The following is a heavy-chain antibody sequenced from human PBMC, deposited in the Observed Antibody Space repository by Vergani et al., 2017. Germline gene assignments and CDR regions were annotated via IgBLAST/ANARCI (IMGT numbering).Heavy chain of an antibody. CDR2: ISYDGSNK. CDR1: GFTFSSYG. Sequence: VQLLESGGGLVQPGGSLRLSCAASGFTFSSYGMHWVRQAPGKGLEWVAVISYDGSNKYYADSVKGRFTISRDNSKNTLYLQMNSLRAEDTAVYYCAGDSSGYYYYYGMDVWGQGTTVTVSS. D-gene: IGHD3-22*01. V-gene: IGHV3-30*03. J-gene: IGHJ6*02. CDR3: AGDSSGYYYYYGMDV.